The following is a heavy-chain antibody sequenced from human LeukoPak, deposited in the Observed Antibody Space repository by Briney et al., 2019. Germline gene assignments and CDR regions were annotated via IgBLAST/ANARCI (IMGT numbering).Heavy chain of an antibody. CDR2: ISVSGDRT. CDR3: AKYLNTGGPPYALDV. D-gene: IGHD3-16*01. Sequence: GGSLRLSCAGSGFTFSNYAMQWVRQAPGKGPEWVSGISVSGDRTYYRDSVKGRFTISRDNSKNTLYLQMNSLRAEDTAIYYCAKYLNTGGPPYALDVWGQGTTVTVSS. J-gene: IGHJ6*02. V-gene: IGHV3-23*01. CDR1: GFTFSNYA.